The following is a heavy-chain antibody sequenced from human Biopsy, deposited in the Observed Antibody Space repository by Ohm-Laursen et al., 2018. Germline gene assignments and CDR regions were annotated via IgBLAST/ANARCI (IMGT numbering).Heavy chain of an antibody. CDR3: ARGDYFDSNGYFWFDP. CDR1: GGSISSGGSY. D-gene: IGHD3-22*01. J-gene: IGHJ5*02. CDR2: IFNSANT. V-gene: IGHV4-31*01. Sequence: TLSLTCSVSGGSISSGGSYWIWIRQRPGKGLEGIGYIFNSANTYYNPSLKNLITISGDTSKNQFSLKLNSVTAADTAVYYCARGDYFDSNGYFWFDPWGQGTLVTVSS.